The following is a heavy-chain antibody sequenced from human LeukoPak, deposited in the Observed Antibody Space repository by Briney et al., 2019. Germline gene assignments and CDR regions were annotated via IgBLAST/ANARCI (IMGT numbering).Heavy chain of an antibody. Sequence: SQTLSLTCALSGDRVSRNTAAWNWIRQSPSGGFQCLGRTYYGAKSYYDYAASVKSRITIKPDTTKNHFSMQSDSLTPEDTSIYFCTRGPPIDPTYDLGGQGTLVTVSS. CDR2: TYYGAKSYY. J-gene: IGHJ5*02. CDR3: TRGPPIDPTYDL. V-gene: IGHV6-1*01. CDR1: GDRVSRNTAA.